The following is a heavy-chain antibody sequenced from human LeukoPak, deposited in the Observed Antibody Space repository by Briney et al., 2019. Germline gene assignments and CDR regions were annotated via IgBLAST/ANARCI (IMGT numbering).Heavy chain of an antibody. J-gene: IGHJ6*02. Sequence: PGGSLRLSCAASGFTFSSYSMNWVRQAPGKGLEWVSSISSSSSYIYYADSVKGRFTISRDNAKNSLYLQMNSLRAEDTAVYYCARDPAEKHIVVVTDGMDVWGQGTTVTVSS. D-gene: IGHD2-21*02. V-gene: IGHV3-21*01. CDR2: ISSSSSYI. CDR3: ARDPAEKHIVVVTDGMDV. CDR1: GFTFSSYS.